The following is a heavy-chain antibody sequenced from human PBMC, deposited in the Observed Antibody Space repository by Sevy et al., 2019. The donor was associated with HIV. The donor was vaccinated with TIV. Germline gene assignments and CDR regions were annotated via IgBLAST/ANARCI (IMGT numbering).Heavy chain of an antibody. D-gene: IGHD3-22*01. CDR1: GYTFTSYD. J-gene: IGHJ4*02. CDR3: ATRGMPYYYDSSGYLY. CDR2: MNPNSGNT. Sequence: ASVKVSCKASGYTFTSYDINWVRQATGQGLEWMGWMNPNSGNTGYAQKFQGRVTMTRNTSISIAYMELSSLRSEDTAVYYCATRGMPYYYDSSGYLYWGQGTLVTVSS. V-gene: IGHV1-8*01.